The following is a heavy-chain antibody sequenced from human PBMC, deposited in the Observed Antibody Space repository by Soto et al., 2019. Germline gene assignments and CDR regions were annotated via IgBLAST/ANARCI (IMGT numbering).Heavy chain of an antibody. CDR1: GGSISSDGNY. CDR3: ARARMVRGIIYYYGMDV. D-gene: IGHD3-10*01. Sequence: QVQLQESGPGLVKSSQTLSLTCTVSGGSISSDGNYWSWIRQHPGKGLEWIGYIYYSGSTYYNPSLKSRVTISVDTSKNQFSRKLNSVTAADTAVYYCARARMVRGIIYYYGMDVWGQGTTVTVSS. V-gene: IGHV4-31*03. J-gene: IGHJ6*02. CDR2: IYYSGST.